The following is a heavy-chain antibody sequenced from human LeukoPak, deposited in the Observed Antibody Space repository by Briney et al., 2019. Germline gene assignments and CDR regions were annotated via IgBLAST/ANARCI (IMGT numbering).Heavy chain of an antibody. CDR1: GYTFTYFY. V-gene: IGHV1-46*04. D-gene: IGHD3-22*01. Sequence: ASVKVSCKASGYTFTYFYMHWVRQAPGQGLEWMGIINPRSGSTTYAQRLQGRVTMTRDTSTSTIFLELSSLTSEDTAVYYCARVNYDSSAYKAQFFDYWGQGTLVTVSS. CDR2: INPRSGST. J-gene: IGHJ4*02. CDR3: ARVNYDSSAYKAQFFDY.